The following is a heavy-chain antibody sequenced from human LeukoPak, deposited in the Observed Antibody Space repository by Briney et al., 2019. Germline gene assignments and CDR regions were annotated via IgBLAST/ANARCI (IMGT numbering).Heavy chain of an antibody. CDR3: ARTSYNSGPTPGGY. Sequence: SETLSLTCAVSGGFISSGHRWSWVRQSPGKGLEWIGEVFHSGSTNYNPSLERRVTISVDTSKREFSLKLNFVTAADTAVYYCARTSYNSGPTPGGYWGRGTLVTVSS. J-gene: IGHJ4*02. CDR1: GGFISSGHR. V-gene: IGHV4-4*02. CDR2: VFHSGST. D-gene: IGHD1-14*01.